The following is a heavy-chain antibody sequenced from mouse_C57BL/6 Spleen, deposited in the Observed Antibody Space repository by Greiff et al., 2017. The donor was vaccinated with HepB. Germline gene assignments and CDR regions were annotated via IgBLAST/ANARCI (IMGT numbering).Heavy chain of an antibody. D-gene: IGHD1-1*01. CDR2: ISNLAYSI. V-gene: IGHV5-15*01. Sequence: EVHLVESGGGLVQPGGSLKLSCAASGFTFSDYGMAWVRQAPRKGPEWVAFISNLAYSIYYADTVTGRFTISRENAKNTLYLEMSSLRSEDTAMYYCARKGDYYGRSYWYVDVWGTGTTVTVSS. CDR3: ARKGDYYGRSYWYVDV. J-gene: IGHJ1*03. CDR1: GFTFSDYG.